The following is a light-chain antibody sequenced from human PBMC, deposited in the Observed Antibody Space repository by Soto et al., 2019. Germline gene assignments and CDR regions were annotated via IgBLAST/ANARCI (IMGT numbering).Light chain of an antibody. CDR1: QSVSSNF. CDR2: GAS. CDR3: QQYGSSGT. V-gene: IGKV3-20*01. J-gene: IGKJ3*01. Sequence: EIVLTQSPGTLSLSPGERATLSCRASQSVSSNFLAWSQQKPGQAPRLLIYGASSRATGIPDRLSGSGSGTDFTLTISRLEPEDFAVDYCQQYGSSGTFGPGTKVDIK.